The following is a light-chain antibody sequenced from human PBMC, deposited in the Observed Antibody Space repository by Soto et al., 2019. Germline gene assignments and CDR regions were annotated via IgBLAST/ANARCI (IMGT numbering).Light chain of an antibody. V-gene: IGLV2-14*01. CDR1: SSDVGGYNY. Sequence: QSALTQPASVSESPGQSITISCTGTSSDVGGYNYVSWYQQHPGKAPKLMIYDVSNRPSGVSNRFSGSKSGNTSSLTISGLQAEDEADYYYSSYTSSITPGYGFGTGTKLTVL. CDR3: SSYTSSITPGYG. J-gene: IGLJ1*01. CDR2: DVS.